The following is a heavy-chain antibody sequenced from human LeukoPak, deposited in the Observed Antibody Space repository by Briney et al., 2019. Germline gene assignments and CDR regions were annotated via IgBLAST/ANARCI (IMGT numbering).Heavy chain of an antibody. J-gene: IGHJ5*02. CDR2: INAGNGST. V-gene: IGHV1-3*01. D-gene: IGHD3-3*01. CDR1: GYTFTSYT. Sequence: ASVKVSCKASGYTFTSYTMHWVRQAPGQRLEWMGWINAGNGSTKYSQKFQGRVTITRDTSASTAYMELSSLRSEDTAVYYCARGSGGFWSSFDPWGQGTLVTVSS. CDR3: ARGSGGFWSSFDP.